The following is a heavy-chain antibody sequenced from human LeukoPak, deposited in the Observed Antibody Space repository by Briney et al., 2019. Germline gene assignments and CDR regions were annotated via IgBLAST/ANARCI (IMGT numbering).Heavy chain of an antibody. Sequence: GGSLRLSCAASGFTVSTNYMSWVREAPGKGLEWVSVIYSGGSTYYADSVKGRFTISRDNSKNTLYLQMNSLRAEDTAVYYCARDAGGYGMDVWGQGTTVTVSS. D-gene: IGHD2-8*02. J-gene: IGHJ6*02. CDR3: ARDAGGYGMDV. V-gene: IGHV3-66*01. CDR1: GFTVSTNY. CDR2: IYSGGST.